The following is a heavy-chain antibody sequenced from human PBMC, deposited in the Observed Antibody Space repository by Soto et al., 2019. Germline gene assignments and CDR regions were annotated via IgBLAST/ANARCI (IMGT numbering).Heavy chain of an antibody. Sequence: GGSLRLSCAASGFTFSSYDIHWGLQATGKGLEWVSAIGTAGDTYYPGSVKGRFTISRENAKNSLNLQMNSLRAGDTAVYYCARGYSSGWYSVYGMDVWGQGTTVTVSS. CDR2: IGTAGDT. D-gene: IGHD6-19*01. CDR3: ARGYSSGWYSVYGMDV. J-gene: IGHJ6*02. V-gene: IGHV3-13*01. CDR1: GFTFSSYD.